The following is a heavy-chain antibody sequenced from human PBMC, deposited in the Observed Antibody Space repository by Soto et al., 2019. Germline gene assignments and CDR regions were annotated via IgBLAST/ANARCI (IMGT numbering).Heavy chain of an antibody. CDR3: ARVPGDL. D-gene: IGHD3-10*01. V-gene: IGHV4-38-2*02. Sequence: PSETLSLTCSVSGFAITRGYYWGWVRRPPGKGLEWIASIYHSGIAHYNPSLQSRVTISVDTSKNQFSLSLISVTAADTAVYFCARVPGDLWGQGSLVTVSS. CDR1: GFAITRGYY. CDR2: IYHSGIA. J-gene: IGHJ5*02.